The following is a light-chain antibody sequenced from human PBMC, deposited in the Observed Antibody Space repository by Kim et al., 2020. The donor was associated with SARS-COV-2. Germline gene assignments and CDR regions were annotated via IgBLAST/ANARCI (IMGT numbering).Light chain of an antibody. CDR3: LQHSTYPIT. Sequence: AFVGDRVTITGRASQDIRNDLGWCQQNTGRAPKRLIYGASSLQSGVPSRFSGSGSGTEFTLAISSVQPEEFATYFSLQHSTYPITFGQGTRLEIK. V-gene: IGKV1-17*01. CDR1: QDIRND. CDR2: GAS. J-gene: IGKJ5*01.